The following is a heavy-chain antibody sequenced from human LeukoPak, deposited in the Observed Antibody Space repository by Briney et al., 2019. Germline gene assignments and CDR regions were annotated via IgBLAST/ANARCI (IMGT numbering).Heavy chain of an antibody. Sequence: PGGSLRLSCAASGFTFSSYGMHWVRQAPGKGLEWVAVISYDGSNKYYADSVKGRFTISRDNSKNTLYLQMNSLRAEDTAVYYCARGPIAVAGTTYFDYWGQGTLVTVSS. D-gene: IGHD6-19*01. J-gene: IGHJ4*02. V-gene: IGHV3-30*19. CDR1: GFTFSSYG. CDR3: ARGPIAVAGTTYFDY. CDR2: ISYDGSNK.